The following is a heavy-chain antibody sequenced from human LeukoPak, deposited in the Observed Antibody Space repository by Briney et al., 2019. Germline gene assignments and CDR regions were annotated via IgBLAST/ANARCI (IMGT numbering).Heavy chain of an antibody. CDR3: ARDRARVGTKDDAFDV. CDR1: GYSFTTLY. D-gene: IGHD3-10*01. Sequence: ASVEVSCWASGYSFTTLYMHWVRQASGQPPEWMGAIDPSGGTTRYAQKFQGRVTMTRDTSTSTVHMELSRLRYDDTAVYYCARDRARVGTKDDAFDVWGQGTMVIVSS. CDR2: IDPSGGTT. J-gene: IGHJ3*01. V-gene: IGHV1-46*01.